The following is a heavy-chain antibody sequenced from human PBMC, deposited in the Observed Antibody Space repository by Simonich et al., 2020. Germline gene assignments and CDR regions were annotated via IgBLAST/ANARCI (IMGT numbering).Heavy chain of an antibody. J-gene: IGHJ3*02. D-gene: IGHD3-22*01. CDR2: ISVSGGST. CDR3: AKDLGERITMIVVVIDAFDI. V-gene: IGHV3-23*01. Sequence: GGGLVQPGGSLRLSCAASGFTFRSYAMSWVRQAPGKGLEWVSAISVSGGSTYYADSVKGRFTISRDNSKNTLYLQMNSLRAEDTAVYYCAKDLGERITMIVVVIDAFDIWGQGTMVTVSS. CDR1: GFTFRSYA.